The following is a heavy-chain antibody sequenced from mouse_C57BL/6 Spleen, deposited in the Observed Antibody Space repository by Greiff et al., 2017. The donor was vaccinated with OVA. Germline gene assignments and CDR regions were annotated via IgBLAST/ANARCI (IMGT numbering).Heavy chain of an antibody. J-gene: IGHJ4*01. CDR3: ARHRDYGSSYVDYAMDY. CDR2: IWSDGST. D-gene: IGHD1-1*01. V-gene: IGHV2-6-1*01. CDR1: GFSLTSYG. Sequence: VQRVESGPGLVAPSQSLSITCTVSGFSLTSYGVHWVRQPPGKGLEWLVVIWSDGSTTYNSALKSRLSISKDNSKSQVFLKMNSLQTDDTAMYYWARHRDYGSSYVDYAMDYWGQGTSVTVSS.